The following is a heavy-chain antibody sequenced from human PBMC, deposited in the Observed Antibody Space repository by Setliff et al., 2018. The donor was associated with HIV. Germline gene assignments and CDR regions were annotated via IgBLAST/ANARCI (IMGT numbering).Heavy chain of an antibody. CDR2: ISGYSGHT. V-gene: IGHV1-18*01. Sequence: ASVKVSCKASGYTFTSYDINWVRQATGQGLEWMGWISGYSGHTSYAQKFQGRVTMTTDTSTSTAYMELRSLRSDDTAVYYCVRGYRSAWNSWFDAWGQGTRVTVSS. D-gene: IGHD6-19*01. CDR1: GYTFTSYD. CDR3: VRGYRSAWNSWFDA. J-gene: IGHJ5*02.